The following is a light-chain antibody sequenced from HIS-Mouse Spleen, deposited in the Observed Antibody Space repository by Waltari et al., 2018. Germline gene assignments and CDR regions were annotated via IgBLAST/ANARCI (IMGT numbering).Light chain of an antibody. V-gene: IGLV2-14*01. CDR1: SSDAGGYHY. CDR2: EVS. J-gene: IGLJ3*02. CDR3: SSYTSSSTLV. Sequence: QSALTQPASVSGSPGQSITISCTGTSSDAGGYHYVSWYQQHPGKAPKLMIYEVSTRPSGVSNRFSGSKSGNTASLTIYGLQAEDEADYYCSSYTSSSTLVFGGGTKLTVL.